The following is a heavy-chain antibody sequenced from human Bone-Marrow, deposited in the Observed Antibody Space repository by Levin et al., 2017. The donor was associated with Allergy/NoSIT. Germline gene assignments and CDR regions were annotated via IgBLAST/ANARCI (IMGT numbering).Heavy chain of an antibody. V-gene: IGHV3-23*01. D-gene: IGHD1-1*01. CDR3: AKDRSLERRGIFDY. J-gene: IGHJ4*02. Sequence: GESLKISCAASGFTFSSYSMNWVRQAPGKGLEWVSAISGSGGDTYYADSVKGRFTISRDNSKNTLYLQMNSLRAEDTAVYFCAKDRSLERRGIFDYWGQGTLVTVSS. CDR1: GFTFSSYS. CDR2: ISGSGGDT.